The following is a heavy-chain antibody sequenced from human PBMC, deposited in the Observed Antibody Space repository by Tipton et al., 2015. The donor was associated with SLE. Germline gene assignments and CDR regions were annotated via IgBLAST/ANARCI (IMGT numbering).Heavy chain of an antibody. CDR1: GGSISYYY. J-gene: IGHJ4*02. Sequence: TLSLTCTVSGGSISYYYWSWIRQPAGKGLEWIGRLYTSGSTNYNPSLKSRVTVSVDTSKNQFSLKLSSVTAADTAVYYCARDHPVAGPFDYWGQGTLVTVSS. CDR2: LYTSGST. D-gene: IGHD6-19*01. CDR3: ARDHPVAGPFDY. V-gene: IGHV4-4*07.